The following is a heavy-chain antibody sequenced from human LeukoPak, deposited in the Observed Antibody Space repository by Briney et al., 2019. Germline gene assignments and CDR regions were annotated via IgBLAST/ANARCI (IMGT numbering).Heavy chain of an antibody. CDR1: GFNFGVYA. V-gene: IGHV3-23*01. J-gene: IGHJ4*02. CDR2: IGGIDGAA. CDR3: AKTCDGACNRYFEP. D-gene: IGHD2/OR15-2a*01. Sequence: GGSLRLSCAASGFNFGVYAMTWVRQAPAQGLEWVSTIGGIDGAAHYADSVKGRFTISRDNSKSALYLRMNNLRADDTAVYYCAKTCDGACNRYFEPWGQGTLVTVSS.